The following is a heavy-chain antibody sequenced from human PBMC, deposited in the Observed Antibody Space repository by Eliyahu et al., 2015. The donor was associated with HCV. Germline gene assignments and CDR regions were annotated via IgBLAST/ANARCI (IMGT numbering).Heavy chain of an antibody. J-gene: IGHJ1*01. V-gene: IGHV1-18*01. CDR2: INVYNGNT. Sequence: QVQLVQSGAEVKNPGAXVKXSCKASGYTXTTYGNSWVRQAPGQGPEWMGWINVYNGNTNYAQRLQGRVTVTRDTSTSTAYMELRNLRSDDTAVYYCARHQDPRTVAVIGSYFHHWGQGTLVTVSS. CDR3: ARHQDPRTVAVIGSYFHH. D-gene: IGHD3-10*01. CDR1: GYTXTTYG.